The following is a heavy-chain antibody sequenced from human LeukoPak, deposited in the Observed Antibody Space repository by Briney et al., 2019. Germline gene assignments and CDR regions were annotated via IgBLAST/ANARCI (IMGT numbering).Heavy chain of an antibody. CDR3: ARDAIAAAGRDLAFDT. CDR2: IYHSGST. V-gene: IGHV4-30-2*01. D-gene: IGHD6-13*01. CDR1: GGSISSGGYY. Sequence: SETLSLTCTVSGGSISSGGYYWSWIRQPPGKGLEWIGYIYHSGSTYYNPSLKSRVTISVDRSKNQFSLKLSSVTAADTAVYYCARDAIAAAGRDLAFDTWGQGTMVTVSS. J-gene: IGHJ3*02.